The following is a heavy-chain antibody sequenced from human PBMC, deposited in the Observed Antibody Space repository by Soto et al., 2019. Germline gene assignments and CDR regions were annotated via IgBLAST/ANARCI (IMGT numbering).Heavy chain of an antibody. CDR2: IYYSGST. J-gene: IGHJ6*02. Sequence: SETLSLTYTVSGGSISSYDWILIRQHPGKGLEWIGYIYYSGSTNYNPSLKSRVTISVDTSKNQFSLKLSSVTAADTAVYYCARVGYYGDYGTNYYYGMGVWGQGTTVTGSS. D-gene: IGHD4-17*01. CDR3: ARVGYYGDYGTNYYYGMGV. V-gene: IGHV4-59*01. CDR1: GGSISSYD.